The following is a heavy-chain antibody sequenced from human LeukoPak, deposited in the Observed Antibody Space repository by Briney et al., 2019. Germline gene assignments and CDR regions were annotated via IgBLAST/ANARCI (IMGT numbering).Heavy chain of an antibody. J-gene: IGHJ6*02. V-gene: IGHV3-30-3*01. CDR2: ISYDGSNK. CDR1: GFTFSSYA. Sequence: GGSLRLSCAASGFTFSSYAMHWVRQAPGKGLEWVAVISYDGSNKYYADSAKGRFTISRDNSKNTLYLQMNSLRAEDTAVYYCARNYYYYYGMDVWGQGTTVTVSS. CDR3: ARNYYYYYGMDV.